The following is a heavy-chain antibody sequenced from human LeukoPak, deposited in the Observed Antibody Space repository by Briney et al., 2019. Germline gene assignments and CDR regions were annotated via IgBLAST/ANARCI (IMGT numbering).Heavy chain of an antibody. CDR1: GYTFTSYY. CDR3: ARNENGDQYYYYYGMDV. D-gene: IGHD1-1*01. V-gene: IGHV1-46*01. CDR2: INPSGGST. J-gene: IGHJ6*02. Sequence: ASVKVSCKASGYTFTSYYMHWVRQAPGQGLEWMGIINPSGGSTSYAQKFQGRVTMTRDTSTSTVYMELSILRSEDTAVYYCARNENGDQYYYYYGMDVWGQGTTVTVSS.